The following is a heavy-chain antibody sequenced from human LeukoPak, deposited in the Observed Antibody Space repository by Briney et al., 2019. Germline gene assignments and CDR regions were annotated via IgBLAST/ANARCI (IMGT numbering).Heavy chain of an antibody. CDR3: ARAMSTFGGVRNYFDS. Sequence: GGSLRLSCAASGFTFSSYGMHWVRQAPGKGLEWVAVISYDGTNKYYADSVKGRFTISRDNSKNTLYLQMNSLRAEDTAVYYCARAMSTFGGVRNYFDSWGQGTLVTVSS. D-gene: IGHD3-16*01. CDR2: ISYDGTNK. V-gene: IGHV3-30*03. CDR1: GFTFSSYG. J-gene: IGHJ4*02.